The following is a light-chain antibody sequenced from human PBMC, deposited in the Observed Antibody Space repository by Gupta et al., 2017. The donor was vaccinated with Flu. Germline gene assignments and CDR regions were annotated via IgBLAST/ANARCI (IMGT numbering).Light chain of an antibody. Sequence: GDRVTITCRASQGISTRLAWYQQIPGKVPKLLIYAASTLQSGVPSRFSGSGSGTDFTLTISSLQPEDVATYYCQKYDGAPFTFGPGTKV. CDR1: QGISTR. V-gene: IGKV1-27*01. CDR2: AAS. CDR3: QKYDGAPFT. J-gene: IGKJ3*01.